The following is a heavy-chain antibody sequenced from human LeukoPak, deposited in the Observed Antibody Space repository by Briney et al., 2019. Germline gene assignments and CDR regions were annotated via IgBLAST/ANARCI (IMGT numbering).Heavy chain of an antibody. CDR1: GYTFTSYY. V-gene: IGHV1-46*01. J-gene: IGHJ4*02. Sequence: GASVKVSCKASGYTFTSYYMHWVRQAPGQGLEWMGIINPSGGSTSYAQKFQGRVTMTTDTSTSTAYMELRSLRSDDTAVYYCARGTVAGNFIFVYWGQGTLVTVSS. CDR3: ARGTVAGNFIFVY. CDR2: INPSGGST. D-gene: IGHD6-19*01.